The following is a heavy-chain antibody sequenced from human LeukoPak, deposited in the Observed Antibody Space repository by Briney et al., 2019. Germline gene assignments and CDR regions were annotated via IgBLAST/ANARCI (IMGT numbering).Heavy chain of an antibody. D-gene: IGHD6-19*01. Sequence: ASGKVSCKASGYTFTTYDINWVRQATGQGLEWMGWMNPNSGNTGYAQKFQGRVTMTRNTSISTAYMELSSLRSEDTAVYYCARSSVAEPFDYWGQGTLVTVSS. CDR3: ARSSVAEPFDY. V-gene: IGHV1-8*01. J-gene: IGHJ4*02. CDR2: MNPNSGNT. CDR1: GYTFTTYD.